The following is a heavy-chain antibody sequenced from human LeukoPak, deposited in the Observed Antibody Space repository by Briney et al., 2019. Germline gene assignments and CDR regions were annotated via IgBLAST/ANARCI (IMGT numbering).Heavy chain of an antibody. CDR1: GYTFTSYG. Sequence: ASVKVSCKASGYTFTSYGISWVRQAPGQGLEWMGWISAYNGNTNYAQKLQGRVTMTTDTSTSTAYVELRSLRSDDTAVYYCARSASSGWPLYYYYMDVWGKGTTVTVSS. J-gene: IGHJ6*03. V-gene: IGHV1-18*01. CDR3: ARSASSGWPLYYYYMDV. D-gene: IGHD6-19*01. CDR2: ISAYNGNT.